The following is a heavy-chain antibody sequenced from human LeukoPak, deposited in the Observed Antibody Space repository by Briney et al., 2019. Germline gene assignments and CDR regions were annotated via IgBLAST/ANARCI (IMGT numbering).Heavy chain of an antibody. CDR1: GYSFTNYW. J-gene: IGHJ4*02. D-gene: IGHD3-10*01. CDR2: IYPGDSDT. Sequence: GASLKISCKGSGYSFTNYWIGWVRQMPGKGLEWMGIIYPGDSDTRSSPSFQGQVTISADKSITTAYLQWSSLKASDTAMYYCARLSQGSFDYWGQGTLVTVSS. V-gene: IGHV5-51*01. CDR3: ARLSQGSFDY.